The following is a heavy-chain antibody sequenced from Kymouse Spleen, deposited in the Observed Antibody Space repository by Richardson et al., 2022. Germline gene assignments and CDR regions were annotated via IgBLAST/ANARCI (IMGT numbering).Heavy chain of an antibody. J-gene: IGHJ4*02. CDR3: AKDNNWNYFDY. V-gene: IGHV3-30*18. D-gene: IGHD1-20*01,IGHD1-7*01. CDR2: ISYDGSNK. CDR1: GFTFSSYG. Sequence: QVQLVESGGGVVQPGRSLRLSCAASGFTFSSYGMHWVRQAPGKGLEWVAVISYDGSNKYYADSVKGRFTISRDNSKNTLYLQMNSLRAEDTAVYYCAKDNNWNYFDYWGQGTLVTVSS.